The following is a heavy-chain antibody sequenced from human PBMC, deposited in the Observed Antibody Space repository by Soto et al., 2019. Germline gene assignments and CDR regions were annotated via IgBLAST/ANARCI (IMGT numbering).Heavy chain of an antibody. Sequence: VQLVESGGGLVKPEGSLRLSCAASGFTFSSYAMHWVRQAPGKGLEWVAVISYDGSNKYYADSVKGRFTISRDNSKNTLYLQMNSLRAEDTAVYYCARDGYGSGSYYGYFDYWGQGTLVTVSS. CDR2: ISYDGSNK. CDR3: ARDGYGSGSYYGYFDY. V-gene: IGHV3-30-3*01. CDR1: GFTFSSYA. J-gene: IGHJ4*02. D-gene: IGHD3-10*01.